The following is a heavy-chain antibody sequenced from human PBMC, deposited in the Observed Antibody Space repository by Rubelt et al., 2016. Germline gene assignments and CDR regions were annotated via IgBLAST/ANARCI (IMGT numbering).Heavy chain of an antibody. D-gene: IGHD3-3*01. CDR1: GGSISSYY. J-gene: IGHJ4*02. CDR3: AGGITIFGVASGYFDY. CDR2: IYYSGST. Sequence: QVQLQESGPGLVKPSETLSLTCTVSGGSISSYYWSWIRQPPGKGLEWIGYIYYSGSTNYNPSLKSRVTRSVETSKNTFSLKLGFGTAADTAVYYCAGGITIFGVASGYFDYWGQGTLVTVSS. V-gene: IGHV4-59*01.